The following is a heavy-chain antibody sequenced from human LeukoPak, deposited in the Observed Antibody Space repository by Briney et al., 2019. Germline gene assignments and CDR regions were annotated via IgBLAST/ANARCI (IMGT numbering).Heavy chain of an antibody. D-gene: IGHD6-6*01. Sequence: GASVKVSCKASGYTFTGYYMHWVRQAPGQGLEWMGWINPNSGGTNYAQKFQGRVTMTRDTSISTAYMELSRLRSDDTAVYYCARAVKYSSSWVYFQHWGQGTLVTVSS. CDR2: INPNSGGT. J-gene: IGHJ1*01. CDR3: ARAVKYSSSWVYFQH. CDR1: GYTFTGYY. V-gene: IGHV1-2*02.